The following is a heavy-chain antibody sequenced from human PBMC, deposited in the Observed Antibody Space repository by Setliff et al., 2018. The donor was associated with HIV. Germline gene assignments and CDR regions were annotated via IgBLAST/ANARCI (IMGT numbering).Heavy chain of an antibody. V-gene: IGHV1-69*06. CDR1: GDTSSTYI. Sequence: SVKVSCKASGDTSSTYIISWVRQARGQGLEWMGGIIPMIGTADYARKFQGRLTITADKSTSTAYMELNSLRSEDTAVYYCARGANYYDSSGYLGGDYWGQGTLVTVSS. CDR3: ARGANYYDSSGYLGGDY. D-gene: IGHD3-22*01. J-gene: IGHJ4*02. CDR2: IIPMIGTA.